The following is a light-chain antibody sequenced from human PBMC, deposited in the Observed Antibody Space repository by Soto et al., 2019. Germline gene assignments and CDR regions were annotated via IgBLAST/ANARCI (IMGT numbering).Light chain of an antibody. CDR3: QHYNNWPPWT. CDR2: GAS. J-gene: IGKJ1*01. CDR1: QSVSSN. Sequence: EIVMTQSPATLSVSPGERATLSCRASQSVSSNLAWYQQKPGQAPRLLIYGASTRATGIPARFSGSGSGTEFTLNISSLQSEDFSLYYCQHYNNWPPWTFGQGTKVEIK. V-gene: IGKV3-15*01.